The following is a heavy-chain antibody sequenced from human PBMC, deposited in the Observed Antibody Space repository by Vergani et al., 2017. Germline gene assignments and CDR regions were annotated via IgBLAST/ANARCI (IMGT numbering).Heavy chain of an antibody. V-gene: IGHV1-18*04. Sequence: QVQLVQSGAEVKKPGASVKVSCKASGYTFTSYGISWVRQAPGQGLEWMGWISAYNGNTNYAQKFQGRVTITADKSTSTAYMELSSLRSEDTAVYYCAREMLDIVVVPAAPRAFDIWGQGTMVTVSS. J-gene: IGHJ3*02. D-gene: IGHD2-2*03. CDR1: GYTFTSYG. CDR2: ISAYNGNT. CDR3: AREMLDIVVVPAAPRAFDI.